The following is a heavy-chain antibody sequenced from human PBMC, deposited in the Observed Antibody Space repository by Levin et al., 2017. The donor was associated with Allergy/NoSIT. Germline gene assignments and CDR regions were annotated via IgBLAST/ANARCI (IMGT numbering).Heavy chain of an antibody. D-gene: IGHD5-12*01. CDR1: GFTFSSYA. V-gene: IGHV3-23*01. J-gene: IGHJ4*02. Sequence: GGSLRLSCAASGFTFSSYAMSWVRQAPGKGLEWVSAISGSGGSTYYADSVKGRFTISRDNSKNTLYLQMNSLRAEDTAVYYCAKDPRGYSGYDPGHTPYDYWGQGTLVTVSS. CDR3: AKDPRGYSGYDPGHTPYDY. CDR2: ISGSGGST.